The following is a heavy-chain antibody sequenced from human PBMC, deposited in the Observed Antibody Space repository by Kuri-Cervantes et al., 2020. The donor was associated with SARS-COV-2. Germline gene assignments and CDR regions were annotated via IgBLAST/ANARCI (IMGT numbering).Heavy chain of an antibody. CDR2: IYYSGST. CDR3: ARGAAAEGLFDY. D-gene: IGHD2-15*01. J-gene: IGHJ4*02. CDR1: GGSISSGGYS. V-gene: IGHV4-31*02. Sequence: SCAVSGGSISSGGYSWSWIRQPPGKGLEWIGYIYYSGSTYYNPSLKSRVTISVDTSKNQFSLKLSSVTAADTAVYYCARGAAAEGLFDYWGQGTLVTVSS.